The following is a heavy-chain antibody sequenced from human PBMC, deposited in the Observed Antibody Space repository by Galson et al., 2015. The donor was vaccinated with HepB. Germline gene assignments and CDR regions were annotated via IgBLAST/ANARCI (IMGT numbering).Heavy chain of an antibody. D-gene: IGHD2-15*01. CDR1: GYTFSTYS. V-gene: IGHV1-18*01. J-gene: IGHJ5*02. CDR2: ISPYNRDT. Sequence: SVKASCKASGYTFSTYSITWVRQAPGQGLEWMGWISPYNRDTKYARKFQGRVTMTTDTFTSTAYMELRSLRSDDTAFYYCARGALLGVVGGSQNNWFAPWGQGTLVTVAS. CDR3: ARGALLGVVGGSQNNWFAP.